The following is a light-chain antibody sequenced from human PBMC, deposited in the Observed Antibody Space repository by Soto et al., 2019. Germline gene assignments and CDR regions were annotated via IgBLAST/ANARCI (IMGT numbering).Light chain of an antibody. CDR2: KAS. V-gene: IGKV1-5*03. Sequence: DIQMTQSPSSVSASVGDRITITCRASQGISSWLAWYQQKPGKAPKLLIYKASSLESGVPSRFSGSGSGTEFTLTISSLQPDDFATYYCQQYNSYSGTFGQGTKVDIK. J-gene: IGKJ1*01. CDR3: QQYNSYSGT. CDR1: QGISSW.